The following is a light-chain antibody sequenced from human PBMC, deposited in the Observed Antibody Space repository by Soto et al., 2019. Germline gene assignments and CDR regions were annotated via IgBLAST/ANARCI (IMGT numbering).Light chain of an antibody. J-gene: IGKJ1*01. CDR1: QNIFTY. V-gene: IGKV1-39*01. CDR2: AAS. Sequence: DIQMTQSPSSLSASVGDRVTIACRASQNIFTYLSWYQQKQGKAPKLLIYAASSLQSGVPSRFSGTGSGTNFTLIISSLQPEDFATDSCQQTLSIPWTFGQGTKVGVK. CDR3: QQTLSIPWT.